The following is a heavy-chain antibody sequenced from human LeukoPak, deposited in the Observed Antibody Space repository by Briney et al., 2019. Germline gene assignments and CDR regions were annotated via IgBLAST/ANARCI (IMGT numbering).Heavy chain of an antibody. D-gene: IGHD2-15*01. J-gene: IGHJ4*02. CDR2: IYHSGST. CDR3: ARQYCSGGSCYIGY. V-gene: IGHV4-38-2*01. CDR1: GYSLSSGYY. Sequence: SSETLSLTCAVSGYSLSSGYYWGWIRQPPGKGLEWIGSIYHSGSTYYNPSLKSRVTISVDTSKNQFSLKLSSVTAADTAVYYCARQYCSGGSCYIGYWGQGTLVTVSS.